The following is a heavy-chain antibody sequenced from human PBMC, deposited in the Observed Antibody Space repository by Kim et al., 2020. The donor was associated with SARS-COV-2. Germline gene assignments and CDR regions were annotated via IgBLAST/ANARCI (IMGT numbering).Heavy chain of an antibody. D-gene: IGHD3-22*01. CDR3: TRDALPYYYDSSGYYDY. V-gene: IGHV3-49*02. Sequence: VKGRFTISRDDSKSIAYLQMNSLKTEDTAVYYCTRDALPYYYDSSGYYDYWGQGTLVTVSS. J-gene: IGHJ4*02.